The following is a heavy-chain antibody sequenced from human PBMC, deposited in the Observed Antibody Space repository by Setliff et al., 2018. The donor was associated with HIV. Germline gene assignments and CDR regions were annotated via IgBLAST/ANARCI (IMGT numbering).Heavy chain of an antibody. V-gene: IGHV4-38-2*02. CDR3: ARGTTLNVVPDAFDI. D-gene: IGHD4-17*01. CDR1: GYSISSGYY. Sequence: SETLSLTCTVTGYSISSGYYWAWIRQPPGKGLERIGHIYHAGNTYYNPSLKSRVTISVDTSKNQISLRLNSLTAADTALYYCARGTTLNVVPDAFDIWGQGTMVTVSS. CDR2: IYHAGNT. J-gene: IGHJ3*02.